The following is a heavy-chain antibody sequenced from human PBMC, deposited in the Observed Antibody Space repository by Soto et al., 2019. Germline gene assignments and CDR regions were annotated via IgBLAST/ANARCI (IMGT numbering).Heavy chain of an antibody. CDR3: ATMYYYDSSGYYIEYFQY. D-gene: IGHD3-22*01. CDR2: IHYSGRT. CDR1: GGSVSSSSYY. V-gene: IGHV4-39*01. J-gene: IGHJ1*01. Sequence: PSETLSLTCTVSGGSVSSSSYYWCWIRHAPGRGLEWIGNIHYSGRTYYNPSLKSRITTSVDTSKNQLSLKMSSVTAADTAVYYCATMYYYDSSGYYIEYFQYWGQGTLVTVS.